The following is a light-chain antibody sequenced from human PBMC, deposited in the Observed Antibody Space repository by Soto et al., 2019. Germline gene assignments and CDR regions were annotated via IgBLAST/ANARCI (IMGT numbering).Light chain of an antibody. CDR2: AAS. CDR3: QQLNSYPLT. J-gene: IGKJ4*01. V-gene: IGKV1-9*01. CDR1: HDISDY. Sequence: DIHLTESPSFLSASVGDRVTITCRASHDISDYLAWYQQRPGKAPKLLIYAASTLQSGVPSRFSGSGSGTEFTLTISSLQPEDFATYSCQQLNSYPLTFGGGTKVDIK.